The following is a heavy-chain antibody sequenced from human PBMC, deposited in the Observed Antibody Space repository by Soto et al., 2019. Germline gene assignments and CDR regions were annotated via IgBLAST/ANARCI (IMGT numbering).Heavy chain of an antibody. J-gene: IGHJ4*02. CDR1: VGSISSYY. Sequence: SETLSLTCTVAVGSISSYYWSWIRQPPGKGLEWIGYIYYSGSTNYNPSLKSRVTISVDTSKNQFSLKLSSVTAADTAVYYCAKGRGEVDYWGQGTMAADSS. CDR3: AKGRGEVDY. CDR2: IYYSGST. V-gene: IGHV4-59*01.